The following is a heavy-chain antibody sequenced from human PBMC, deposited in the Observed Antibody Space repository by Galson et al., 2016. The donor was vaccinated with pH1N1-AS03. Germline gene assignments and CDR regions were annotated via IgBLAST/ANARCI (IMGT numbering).Heavy chain of an antibody. D-gene: IGHD4-17*01. V-gene: IGHV3-74*01. Sequence: ASGFTFSSNWMHWVRQAPGKGLVWVSRIISDGRSTSYADSVKGRFTVSRDNARNMLYLEMNSLRVEDTAIYYCGSSDYGDPIEFWGQGALVTVSS. J-gene: IGHJ4*02. CDR2: IISDGRST. CDR1: GFTFSSNW. CDR3: GSSDYGDPIEF.